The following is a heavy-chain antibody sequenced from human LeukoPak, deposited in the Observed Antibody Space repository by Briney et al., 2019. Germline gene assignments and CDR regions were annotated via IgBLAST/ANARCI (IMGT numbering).Heavy chain of an antibody. CDR2: INPNSGGT. V-gene: IGHV1-2*02. J-gene: IGHJ4*02. CDR3: ARAVSFSGSAVTGGAH. CDR1: GYTFTGYY. Sequence: ASVKVSCKASGYTFTGYYIHWVRQAPGQGLEWMGWINPNSGGTNYAQKFQGRAAMTRDTSISTAYMELSRLTSDDTAVYYCARAVSFSGSAVTGGAHWGQGTLVTVSS. D-gene: IGHD6-19*01.